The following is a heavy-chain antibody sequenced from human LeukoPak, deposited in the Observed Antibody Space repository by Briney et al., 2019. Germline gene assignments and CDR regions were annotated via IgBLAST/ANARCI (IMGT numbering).Heavy chain of an antibody. J-gene: IGHJ6*03. Sequence: SETLSLXCAVYGGSFSGYYWSWIRQSPGKGLEWIGEINHSGSTKYNPSLKSRVTISVDTSKNQFSLKLSSVTAADTAVYYCARGRVTMVRGAHGTQGYYMDVWGKGTTVTVSS. CDR2: INHSGST. V-gene: IGHV4-34*01. D-gene: IGHD3-10*01. CDR3: ARGRVTMVRGAHGTQGYYMDV. CDR1: GGSFSGYY.